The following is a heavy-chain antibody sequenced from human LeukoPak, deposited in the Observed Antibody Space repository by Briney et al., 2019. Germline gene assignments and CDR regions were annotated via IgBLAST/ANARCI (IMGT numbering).Heavy chain of an antibody. CDR2: ISSSGSTI. Sequence: GGSLRLSCAASGFTFSSYEMNWVRQAPGKGLEWVSYISSSGSTIYYADSVKGRFTISRDNAKNSLYLQMNSLRAEDTAVYYCARDSSRDALDMWGQGTMVTVSS. CDR3: ARDSSRDALDM. J-gene: IGHJ3*02. D-gene: IGHD6-6*01. CDR1: GFTFSSYE. V-gene: IGHV3-48*03.